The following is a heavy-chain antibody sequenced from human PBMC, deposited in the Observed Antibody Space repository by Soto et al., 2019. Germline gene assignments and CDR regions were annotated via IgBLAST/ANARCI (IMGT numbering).Heavy chain of an antibody. CDR1: GYTFTSYG. V-gene: IGHV1-18*01. J-gene: IGHJ5*02. Sequence: ASVKVSCKASGYTFTSYGISWVRQAPGQGLEWKGWISAYNGNTNYAQKLQGRVTMTTDTSTSTAYMELRSLRSDDTAVYYCARDGLNDYGDYVPEGYFDPWGQGTLVTVSS. CDR2: ISAYNGNT. CDR3: ARDGLNDYGDYVPEGYFDP. D-gene: IGHD4-17*01.